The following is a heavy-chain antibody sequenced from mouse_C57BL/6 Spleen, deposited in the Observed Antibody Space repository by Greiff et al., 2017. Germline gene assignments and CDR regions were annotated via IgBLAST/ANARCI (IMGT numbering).Heavy chain of an antibody. CDR1: GFSLTSYG. Sequence: QVQLKESGPGLVQPSQSLSITCTVSGFSLTSYGVHWVRQSPGKGLEWLGVIWRGGSTDYNAAFMSRLSITKDNSKSQVFFKMNSLQADDTAIYYCAKNRGPTRYARDYWGQGTSVTVSS. CDR2: IWRGGST. V-gene: IGHV2-5*01. J-gene: IGHJ4*01. D-gene: IGHD3-3*01. CDR3: AKNRGPTRYARDY.